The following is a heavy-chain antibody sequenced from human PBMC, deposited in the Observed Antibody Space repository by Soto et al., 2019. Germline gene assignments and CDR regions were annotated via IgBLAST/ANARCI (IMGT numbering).Heavy chain of an antibody. CDR2: IYYSGST. Sequence: SETLSLTCTVSGGSISSSSYYWGWIRQPPGKGLEWIGSIYYSGSTYYNPSLKSRVTISVDTSKNQFSLKLSSVTAADTAVYYCARDPSVGGGGYWGQGTLVTVSS. V-gene: IGHV4-39*07. J-gene: IGHJ4*02. CDR1: GGSISSSSYY. CDR3: ARDPSVGGGGY. D-gene: IGHD3-16*01.